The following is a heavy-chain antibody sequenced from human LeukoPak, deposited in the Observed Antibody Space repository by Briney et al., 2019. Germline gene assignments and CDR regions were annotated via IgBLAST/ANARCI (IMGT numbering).Heavy chain of an antibody. CDR2: ISAYNGNT. CDR1: GYTFTSYG. V-gene: IGHV1-18*04. CDR3: ASTAGYSYGQYYFDY. D-gene: IGHD5-18*01. Sequence: ASVKVSCKASGYTFTSYGISWVRQAPEQGLEWMGWISAYNGNTNYAQKLQGRVTMTTDTSTSTAYMELRSLRSDDTAVYYCASTAGYSYGQYYFDYWGQGTLVTVSS. J-gene: IGHJ4*02.